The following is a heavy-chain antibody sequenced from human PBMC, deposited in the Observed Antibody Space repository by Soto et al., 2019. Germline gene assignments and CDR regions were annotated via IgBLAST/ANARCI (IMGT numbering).Heavy chain of an antibody. CDR1: GVPFSHYW. J-gene: IGHJ4*02. CDR3: ARDSYYASGTMY. D-gene: IGHD3-10*01. Sequence: PASGVPFSHYWMTWVRQAPGKGLEWVANIKQDGSEKYYVDSVKGRFTISRDNAKNSLYLQMNSLRAEDTGVYYCARDSYYASGTMYWGQGTLVTVSS. V-gene: IGHV3-7*01. CDR2: IKQDGSEK.